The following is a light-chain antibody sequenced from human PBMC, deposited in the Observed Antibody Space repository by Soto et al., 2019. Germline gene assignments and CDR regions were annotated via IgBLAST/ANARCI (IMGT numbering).Light chain of an antibody. V-gene: IGKV3-20*01. Sequence: ENVLTQSPGTLSLSPGERDTLSCRASQRVSNNYLPWYQQKPGQAPRPLIYAASTSATGIPDRFSGSGSGTDFTLTISRLEPEDFAVDYCQQYDSSWGTFGPGTKVDI. J-gene: IGKJ3*01. CDR2: AAS. CDR1: QRVSNNY. CDR3: QQYDSSWGT.